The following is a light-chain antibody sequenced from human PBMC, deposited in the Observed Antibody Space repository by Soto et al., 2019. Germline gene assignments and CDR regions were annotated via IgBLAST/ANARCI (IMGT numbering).Light chain of an antibody. CDR3: LHHNTPWT. V-gene: IGKV1-5*01. CDR1: QSIGRW. Sequence: DIQMTQSPSTLSASIGDRVTITCRASQSIGRWLAWYQQKPGKAPNLLIYDASSLQSGVPSRFSGSGSGTDFTLTISSLQPEDFATYYCLHHNTPWTFGQGTKVDI. J-gene: IGKJ1*01. CDR2: DAS.